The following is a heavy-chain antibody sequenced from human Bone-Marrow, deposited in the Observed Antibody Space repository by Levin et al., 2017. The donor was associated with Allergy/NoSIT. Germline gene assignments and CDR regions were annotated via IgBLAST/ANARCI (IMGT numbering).Heavy chain of an antibody. CDR3: VRDIRAVGATRYFDY. J-gene: IGHJ4*02. V-gene: IGHV4-59*01. D-gene: IGHD1-26*01. CDR2: ISYTGGT. Sequence: PSETLSLTCTVSGDSITNYFWSWIRQPPGKGLEWIGQISYTGGTNFNPSLKSRVTMSIDTSRNQFSLNLNFVTAVDTAVYFCVRDIRAVGATRYFDYWGLGTLVTVSS. CDR1: GDSITNYF.